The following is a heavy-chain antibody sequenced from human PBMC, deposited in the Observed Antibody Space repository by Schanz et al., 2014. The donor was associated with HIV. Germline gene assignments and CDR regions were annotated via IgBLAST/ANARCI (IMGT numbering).Heavy chain of an antibody. J-gene: IGHJ6*02. D-gene: IGHD5-12*01. V-gene: IGHV3-74*01. CDR1: GFTFGTTW. CDR2: ITPDGSVT. Sequence: DVQLVESGGGLIQPGESLRLSCVASGFTFGTTWMYWVRQGPGKGLTWVSYITPDGSVTYADSVKGRFTASRDSSKNSLYLQMNSLRPEDTALYYCAKGSMVAPRFGMDVWGQGTTVTVSS. CDR3: AKGSMVAPRFGMDV.